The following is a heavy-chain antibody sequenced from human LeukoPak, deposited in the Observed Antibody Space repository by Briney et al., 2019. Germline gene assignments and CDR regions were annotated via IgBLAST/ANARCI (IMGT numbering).Heavy chain of an antibody. J-gene: IGHJ4*02. CDR2: IKEDGREK. Sequence: PGGSLRLSCAPSGFTFSSSWMSWDRQAPGKGLECVANIKEDGREKNYVDSVKGRFTISRDNAKNSLYLQMSSLRAEDTAVYYCARGGRPDYWGQGTLVTVSS. V-gene: IGHV3-7*01. D-gene: IGHD3-10*01. CDR1: GFTFSSSW. CDR3: ARGGRPDY.